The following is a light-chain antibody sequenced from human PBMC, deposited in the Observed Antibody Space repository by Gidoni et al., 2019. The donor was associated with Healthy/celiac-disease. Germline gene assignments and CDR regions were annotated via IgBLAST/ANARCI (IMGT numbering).Light chain of an antibody. J-gene: IGKJ3*01. CDR3: QQYNNWPLT. V-gene: IGKV3-15*01. CDR1: QSVSSN. Sequence: IVMTQSPATLSVSPGERATLSCRASQSVSSNSAWYQQKPGQAPRLLIYGASTRATGIPARFSGSGSGTEFTLTISSLQSEDFAVYYCQQYNNWPLTFGPGTKVDIK. CDR2: GAS.